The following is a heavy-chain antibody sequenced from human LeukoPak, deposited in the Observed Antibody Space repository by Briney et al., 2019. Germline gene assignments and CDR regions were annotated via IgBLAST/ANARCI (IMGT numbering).Heavy chain of an antibody. CDR1: GFTFSSYG. CDR2: ISYDDGTNN. D-gene: IGHD5-12*01. V-gene: IGHV3-30*19. Sequence: GGSLRLSCAASGFTFSSYGMHWVRQAPGKGLEWVAVISYDDGTNNYYADSVQGRFTISRDNSKNTLYLQMNSLRAEDTAVYYCARTSGYDSPYYYYYGMDVWGQGTTVTVSS. CDR3: ARTSGYDSPYYYYYGMDV. J-gene: IGHJ6*02.